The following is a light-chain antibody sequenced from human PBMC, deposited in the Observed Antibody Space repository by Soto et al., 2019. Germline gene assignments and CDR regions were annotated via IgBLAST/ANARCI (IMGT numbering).Light chain of an antibody. CDR2: SNH. CDR1: TSNIGSNS. CDR3: SSWDDSLVVV. V-gene: IGLV1-44*01. J-gene: IGLJ2*01. Sequence: QSVLTQPPSASGTPGPTVTITCSGSTSNIGSNSVNWNQHLPGAVPKLLIFSNHQRPSGVPDRFSGSKSGTSACLAISGLQSEDEADYYCSSWDDSLVVVFGGGTQLTVL.